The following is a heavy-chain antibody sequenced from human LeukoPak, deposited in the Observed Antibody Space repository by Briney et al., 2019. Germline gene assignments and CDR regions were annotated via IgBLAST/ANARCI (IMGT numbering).Heavy chain of an antibody. CDR1: GFTFDDYD. D-gene: IGHD6-19*01. CDR2: ISGDGGST. J-gene: IGHJ4*02. CDR3: AKAYSSGWYY. Sequence: GGCLRLSCAASGFTFDDYDMHWVRQAPGKGLEWVSLISGDGGSTYYADSVKGRFTISRDSSKNSLYLQMNSLRTEDTALYYCAKAYSSGWYYWGQGTLVTVSP. V-gene: IGHV3-43*02.